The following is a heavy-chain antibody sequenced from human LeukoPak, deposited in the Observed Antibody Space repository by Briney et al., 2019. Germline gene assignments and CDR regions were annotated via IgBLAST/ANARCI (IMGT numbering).Heavy chain of an antibody. Sequence: ASVKVSCKASGGTFSSYAMHWARQAPGQRLEWMGWINAGNGNTKYSQKFQGRVTITRDTSASTAYMELSSLRSEDTAVYYCASGLSFEYYFDYWGQGTLVTVSS. J-gene: IGHJ4*02. V-gene: IGHV1-3*01. CDR3: ASGLSFEYYFDY. D-gene: IGHD3/OR15-3a*01. CDR1: GGTFSSYA. CDR2: INAGNGNT.